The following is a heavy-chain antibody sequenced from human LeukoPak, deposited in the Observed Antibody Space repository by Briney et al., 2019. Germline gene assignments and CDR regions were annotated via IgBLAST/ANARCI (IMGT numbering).Heavy chain of an antibody. CDR1: GFTFSSYA. Sequence: PGRSLRLSCAASGFTFSSYAMHRVRQAPGKGLEWVAVISYDGSNKYYADSVKGRFTISRDNSKNTLYLQMNSLRAEDTAVYYCAREGLHRNFDYWGQGTLVTVSS. CDR3: AREGLHRNFDY. J-gene: IGHJ4*02. D-gene: IGHD2-15*01. V-gene: IGHV3-30-3*01. CDR2: ISYDGSNK.